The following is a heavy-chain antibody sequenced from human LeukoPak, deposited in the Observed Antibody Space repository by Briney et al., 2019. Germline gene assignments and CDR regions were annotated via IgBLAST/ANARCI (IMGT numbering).Heavy chain of an antibody. J-gene: IGHJ4*02. CDR1: GYTFTSYG. D-gene: IGHD3-22*01. V-gene: IGHV1-18*01. CDR3: ARMYYDSRGYYPGY. CDR2: ISAYNGNT. Sequence: GASVKVSCKAPGYTFTSYGISWVRQAPGQGLEWMGWISAYNGNTNYAQKLQGRVTMTTDTSTSTAYMELRSLRSDDTAVYYCARMYYDSRGYYPGYWGQGTLVTVSS.